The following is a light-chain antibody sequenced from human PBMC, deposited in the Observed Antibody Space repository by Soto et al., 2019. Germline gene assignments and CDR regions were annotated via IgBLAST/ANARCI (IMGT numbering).Light chain of an antibody. CDR3: SSYTSTSTLVI. CDR2: EVN. CDR1: SGDVGSYKY. V-gene: IGLV2-14*01. Sequence: QSDLTQPASVSGSPGQSISVSCTGSSGDVGSYKYVSWYQQHPCKAPKLIIYEVNKRPSGVSDRFSGSKSGNTASLTISGLQAEDEADYYCSSYTSTSTLVIFGGGTKLTVL. J-gene: IGLJ2*01.